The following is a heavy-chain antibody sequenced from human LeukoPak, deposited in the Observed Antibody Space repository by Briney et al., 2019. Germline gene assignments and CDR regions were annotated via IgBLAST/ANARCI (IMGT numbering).Heavy chain of an antibody. J-gene: IGHJ6*03. Sequence: GGSLRLSCAASGFTFSSYAMSWVRQAPGKGLDWVSAISGSGGSKYYADSVKGRFTSSRDNSKNTLCLQMNSLRAEDTAVYYCAKGFLYSRSSYYYMDVWGKGTTVTVSS. V-gene: IGHV3-23*01. CDR1: GFTFSSYA. CDR2: ISGSGGSK. D-gene: IGHD6-13*01. CDR3: AKGFLYSRSSYYYMDV.